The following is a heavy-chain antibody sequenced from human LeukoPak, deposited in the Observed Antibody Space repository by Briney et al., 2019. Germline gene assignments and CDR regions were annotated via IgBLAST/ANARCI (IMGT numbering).Heavy chain of an antibody. D-gene: IGHD3-22*01. V-gene: IGHV3-15*01. J-gene: IGHJ4*02. CDR3: TTEYYYDSSGLSDY. Sequence: GGSLRLSCAVSGFTFSNGWMSWVRQAPGKGLEWVGRIKSKRDGGTTDYAAPVNGRFTISRDDSKNTLYLQMNSLKTEDTAVYYCTTEYYYDSSGLSDYWGQGTLVTVSS. CDR2: IKSKRDGGTT. CDR1: GFTFSNGW.